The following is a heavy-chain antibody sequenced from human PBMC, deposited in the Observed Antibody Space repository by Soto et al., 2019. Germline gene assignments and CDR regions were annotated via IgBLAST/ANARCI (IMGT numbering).Heavy chain of an antibody. Sequence: GGSLRLSCSASGFTFSSYGRHWVRQAPGKGLEWVAVISYDGSNKYYADSVKGRFTISRDNSKNTLYLQMNSLRAEDTAVYYCAKDLRYCSSTSCYSNFDYWGQGTLVTVSS. CDR2: ISYDGSNK. CDR3: AKDLRYCSSTSCYSNFDY. J-gene: IGHJ4*02. CDR1: GFTFSSYG. V-gene: IGHV3-30*18. D-gene: IGHD2-2*01.